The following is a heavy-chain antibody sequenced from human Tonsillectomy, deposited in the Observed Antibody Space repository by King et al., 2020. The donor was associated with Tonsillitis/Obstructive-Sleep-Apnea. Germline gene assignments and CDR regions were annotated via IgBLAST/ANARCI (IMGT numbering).Heavy chain of an antibody. CDR2: IWYDGSNK. J-gene: IGHJ6*03. Sequence: VQLVQSGGGVVQPGRSLRLSCAASGFTFSSFGMPWVRQAPGKGLEWVAVIWYDGSNKYYADSVKGRFTISRDNSKNTLYLQMSSLRAEDTAVYYCARDPLAGTTDSNYYYYYMDVWGKGTTVTVSS. CDR3: ARDPLAGTTDSNYYYYYMDV. V-gene: IGHV3-33*01. D-gene: IGHD1-1*01. CDR1: GFTFSSFG.